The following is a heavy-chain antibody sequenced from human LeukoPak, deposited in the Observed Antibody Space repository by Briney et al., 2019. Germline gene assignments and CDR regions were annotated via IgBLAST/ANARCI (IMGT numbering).Heavy chain of an antibody. Sequence: VASVKVSCKASGGTFSSYAISWVRQAPGQGLEWMGRIIPILGIANYAQKFQGRVTITADKSTSTVYMELSSLRSEDTAVYYCARTRAFLHYNVIDDYWGQGTLVTVSS. J-gene: IGHJ4*02. CDR1: GGTFSSYA. CDR2: IIPILGIA. V-gene: IGHV1-69*04. CDR3: ARTRAFLHYNVIDDY. D-gene: IGHD3-3*02.